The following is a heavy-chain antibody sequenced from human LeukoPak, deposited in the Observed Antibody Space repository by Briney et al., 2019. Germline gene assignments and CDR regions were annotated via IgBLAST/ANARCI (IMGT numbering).Heavy chain of an antibody. D-gene: IGHD2-15*01. CDR3: ARGYCSGGSCYYFDY. V-gene: IGHV3-53*01. CDR1: GFTVSSNY. CDR2: IYSGGST. J-gene: IGHJ4*02. Sequence: PGGSLRLSCAASGFTVSSNYMSWVRPAPGKGLEWVSVIYSGGSTYYADSVKGRFTISRDNSKNTLYLQMNSLRAEDTAVYYCARGYCSGGSCYYFDYWGQGTLVTVSS.